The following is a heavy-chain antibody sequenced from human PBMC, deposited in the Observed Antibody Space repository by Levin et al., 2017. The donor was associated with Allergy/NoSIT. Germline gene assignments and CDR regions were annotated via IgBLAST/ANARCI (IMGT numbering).Heavy chain of an antibody. CDR1: GFTFSDYY. Sequence: GGSLRLSCAASGFTFSDYYMSWIRRAPGKGLEWVSYMTSSGSLIRYADSVKGRFTISRDDAKNSLYLQMNSLRAEDTAMYYCARVGTTSHLGVVDAFDIWGQGTMVTVSS. CDR2: MTSSGSLI. D-gene: IGHD3-3*01. J-gene: IGHJ3*02. CDR3: ARVGTTSHLGVVDAFDI. V-gene: IGHV3-11*01.